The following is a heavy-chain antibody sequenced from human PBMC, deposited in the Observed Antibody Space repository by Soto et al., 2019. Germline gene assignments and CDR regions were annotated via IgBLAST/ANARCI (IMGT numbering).Heavy chain of an antibody. CDR1: GFTFSDYY. V-gene: IGHV3-11*06. CDR2: ISGTSSYT. D-gene: IGHD2-21*02. J-gene: IGHJ4*02. Sequence: GGSLRLSCAASGFTFSDYYMSWIRQAPGKGLEWVSYISGTSSYTNYADSVKGRFTISRDNAKKSLYLDMSSLRAEDTAVYYCARDRAFCGGDCYPGYFDYWGQGILVTVSS. CDR3: ARDRAFCGGDCYPGYFDY.